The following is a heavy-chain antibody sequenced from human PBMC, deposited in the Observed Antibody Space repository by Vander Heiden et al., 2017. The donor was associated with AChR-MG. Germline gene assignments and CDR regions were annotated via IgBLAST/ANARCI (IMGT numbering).Heavy chain of an antibody. J-gene: IGHJ6*02. CDR1: GFTFSSYG. V-gene: IGHV3-30*18. D-gene: IGHD2-15*01. Sequence: QVQLVESGGGVVQPGRSLRLSCAASGFTFSSYGMHWVRQAPGKGLEWVAVISYDGSNKYYADSVKGRFTISRDNSKNTLYLQMNSLRAEDTAVYYCAKVSPADYYHGMDVWGQGTTVTVSS. CDR2: ISYDGSNK. CDR3: AKVSPADYYHGMDV.